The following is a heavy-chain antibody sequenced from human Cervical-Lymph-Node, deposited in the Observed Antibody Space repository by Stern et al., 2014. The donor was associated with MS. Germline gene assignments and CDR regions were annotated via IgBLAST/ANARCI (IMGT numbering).Heavy chain of an antibody. CDR3: AKGVRGIAARTYFDY. CDR1: GFTFSSYG. Sequence: VHLVESGGGVVQPGRSLRLSCSASGFTFSSYGMHWVRQAPGKGLEWGAFISYDGSNKYYADSVKGRFTISRDNSKNTLYLQMNSLRAEDTAVYYCAKGVRGIAARTYFDYWGQGTLVTVSS. V-gene: IGHV3-30*18. J-gene: IGHJ4*02. CDR2: ISYDGSNK. D-gene: IGHD6-6*01.